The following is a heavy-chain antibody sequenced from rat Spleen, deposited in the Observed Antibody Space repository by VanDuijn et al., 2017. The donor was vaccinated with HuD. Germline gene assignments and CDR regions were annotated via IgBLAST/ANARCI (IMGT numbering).Heavy chain of an antibody. CDR1: GYSLTTNY. Sequence: EVQLQESGPGLVKPSQSLSLTCSVTGYSLTTNYWGWVRKFPGNKMEWIGHITYSGGTSYNPSLKSRISITRDTSKSQLFLQLNSVTTEDTATYYCTRAYYNNYNWFAYWGQGTLVTVSS. J-gene: IGHJ3*01. D-gene: IGHD1-10*01. CDR2: ITYSGGT. CDR3: TRAYYNNYNWFAY. V-gene: IGHV3-1*01.